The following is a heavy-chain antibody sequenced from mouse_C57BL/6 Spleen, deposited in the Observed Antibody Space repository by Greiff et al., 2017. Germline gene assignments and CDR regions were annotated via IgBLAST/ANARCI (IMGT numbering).Heavy chain of an antibody. Sequence: VNVVESGPGLVQPSQSLSITCTVSGFSLTSYGVHWVRQSPGKGLEWLGVIWRGGSTDYNAAFMSRLSITKDNSKSQVFFKMNSLQADDTAIYYCAKKWDGSSYGDAMDYWGQGTSVTVSS. CDR2: IWRGGST. CDR3: AKKWDGSSYGDAMDY. CDR1: GFSLTSYG. J-gene: IGHJ4*01. V-gene: IGHV2-5*01. D-gene: IGHD1-1*01.